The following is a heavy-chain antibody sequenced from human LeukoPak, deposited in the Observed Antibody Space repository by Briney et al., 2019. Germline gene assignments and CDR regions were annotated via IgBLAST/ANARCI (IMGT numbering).Heavy chain of an antibody. J-gene: IGHJ4*02. V-gene: IGHV1-2*06. D-gene: IGHD3-3*01. CDR2: INPNSGGT. CDR1: GYTFTGYY. CDR3: LRFLEWLLED. Sequence: ASVKVSCKASGYTFTGYYMHWVRQDPGQGLEWMGRINPNSGGTNYAQKFQGRVTMTRDTSISTAYMELSRLRSDDTAVYYCLRFLEWLLEDWGQGTLVTVSS.